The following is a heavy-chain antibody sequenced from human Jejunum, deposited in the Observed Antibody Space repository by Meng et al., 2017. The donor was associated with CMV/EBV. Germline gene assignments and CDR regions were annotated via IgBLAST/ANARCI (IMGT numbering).Heavy chain of an antibody. V-gene: IGHV3-66*01. J-gene: IGHJ4*02. CDR3: AREGTTLVTYDY. Sequence: VQLVGFGGGLVQPGGSLRLSCAASGFTVSNSYMSWVRQAPGKGLEWVSVIYGGGSTYYADSVKGRFTISRDSSKNTLYLQMNSLRAEDTAVYYCAREGTTLVTYDYWGQGTLVTVSS. D-gene: IGHD5-18*01. CDR1: GFTVSNSY. CDR2: IYGGGST.